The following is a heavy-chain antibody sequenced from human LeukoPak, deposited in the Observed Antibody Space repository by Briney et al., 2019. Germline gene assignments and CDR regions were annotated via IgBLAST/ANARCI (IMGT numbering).Heavy chain of an antibody. V-gene: IGHV1-8*03. CDR2: MNPNSGNT. CDR3: ARSNTIFGVVDAFDI. D-gene: IGHD3-3*01. Sequence: GASVKVSCKASGYTFASYDINWVRQATGQGLEWMGWMNPNSGNTGYAQKFQGRVTITRNTSISSAYMELSSLRSEDTAVYYCARSNTIFGVVDAFDIWGQGTMVTVSS. J-gene: IGHJ3*02. CDR1: GYTFASYD.